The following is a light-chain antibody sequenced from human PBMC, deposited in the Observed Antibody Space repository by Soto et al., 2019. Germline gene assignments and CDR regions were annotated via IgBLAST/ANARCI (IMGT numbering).Light chain of an antibody. V-gene: IGKV1-39*01. J-gene: IGKJ1*01. CDR3: QRSYSTPWT. CDR2: SAS. CDR1: QSISSY. Sequence: DIQMTQSPSSLSASVGDRVTITCRASQSISSYLTWYHQKPGKAPKLLIYSASSLQSGDPSRFSGSGSGTDFTLTISSLQPEDFATYYCQRSYSTPWTVGQGTNVEIK.